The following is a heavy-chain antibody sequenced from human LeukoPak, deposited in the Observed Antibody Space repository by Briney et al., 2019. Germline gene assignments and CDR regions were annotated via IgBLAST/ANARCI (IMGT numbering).Heavy chain of an antibody. V-gene: IGHV3-66*01. CDR2: IYSGGST. J-gene: IGHJ4*02. CDR1: GFTFSSYW. CDR3: AGTPRWLQFDS. Sequence: GGSLRLSCAASGFTFSSYWMSWVRQAPEKGLEWVSVIYSGGSTYYADSVKGRFTISRDNSKNTLYLQMNSLRAEDTAVYYCAGTPRWLQFDSWGQGTLVTVSS. D-gene: IGHD5-24*01.